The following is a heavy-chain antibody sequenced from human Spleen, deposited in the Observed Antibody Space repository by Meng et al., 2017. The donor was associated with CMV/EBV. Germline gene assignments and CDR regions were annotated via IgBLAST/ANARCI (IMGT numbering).Heavy chain of an antibody. V-gene: IGHV1-2*02. J-gene: IGHJ4*02. CDR2: INPNRGGT. CDR1: GYTFTGYY. D-gene: IGHD2-2*01. Sequence: ASVKVSCKASGYTFTGYYMHWVRQAPGQGLEWVGWINPNRGGTIYAQKFQGRVTMTTDTSTSTAYMELRSLRSDDTALYYCARDAGYCSSTSCYPFDSWGQGTLVTVSS. CDR3: ARDAGYCSSTSCYPFDS.